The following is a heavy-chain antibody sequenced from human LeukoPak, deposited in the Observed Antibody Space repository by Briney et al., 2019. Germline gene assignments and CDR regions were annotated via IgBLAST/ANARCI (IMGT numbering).Heavy chain of an antibody. CDR2: INHSGST. CDR1: GGSFSGYY. J-gene: IGHJ4*02. Sequence: KTSETLSLTCAVYGGSFSGYYWSWIRQPPGKGLEWIGEINHSGSTNYNPSLKSRVTISVDTSKIQFSLKLSSVTAADTAVYYCARSRLHPIIFDYWGQGTLVTVSS. CDR3: ARSRLHPIIFDY. V-gene: IGHV4-34*01. D-gene: IGHD5-24*01.